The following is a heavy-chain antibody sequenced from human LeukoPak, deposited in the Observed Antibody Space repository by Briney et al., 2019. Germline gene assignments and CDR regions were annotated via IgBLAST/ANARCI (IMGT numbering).Heavy chain of an antibody. D-gene: IGHD1-26*01. CDR2: ISGSGGDT. V-gene: IGHV3-23*01. CDR3: AKASRGSNYGAPYDY. J-gene: IGHJ4*02. CDR1: GFTFSSYA. Sequence: GGSLRLSCAASGFTFSSYAMTWDRQAPGKGLEWGSAISGSGGDTYYAASVKGRFTISRDNSKNKMYLQMNSLRAEDTAVYYCAKASRGSNYGAPYDYWGQGTLVTVSS.